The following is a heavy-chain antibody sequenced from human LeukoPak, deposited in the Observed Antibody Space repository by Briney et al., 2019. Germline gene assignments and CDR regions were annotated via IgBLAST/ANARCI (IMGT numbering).Heavy chain of an antibody. D-gene: IGHD3-3*01. Sequence: SXXVSCKASGGTFISYAISWVRQAPGQGREGMGGIIPIFCTANYAQKFQGRVTITADESTSTAYMELSSLRSEDTAVYYCARASRFLEWLSPPDYWGQGTLVTVSS. CDR1: GGTFISYA. J-gene: IGHJ4*02. CDR3: ARASRFLEWLSPPDY. V-gene: IGHV1-69*01. CDR2: IIPIFCTA.